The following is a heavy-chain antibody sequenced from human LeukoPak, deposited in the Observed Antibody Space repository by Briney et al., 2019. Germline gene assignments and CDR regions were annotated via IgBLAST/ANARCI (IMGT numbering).Heavy chain of an antibody. CDR3: ARDGSYSSGWYAGKFDY. D-gene: IGHD6-19*01. Sequence: SETLSLTCTVSGGSISSGSYYWSWIRQPAGKGLEWIGRIYTSGGTNYNPSLKSRVTISVDTSKNQFSLKLSSVTAADTAVHYCARDGSYSSGWYAGKFDYWGQGTLVTVSS. V-gene: IGHV4-61*02. J-gene: IGHJ4*02. CDR1: GGSISSGSYY. CDR2: IYTSGGT.